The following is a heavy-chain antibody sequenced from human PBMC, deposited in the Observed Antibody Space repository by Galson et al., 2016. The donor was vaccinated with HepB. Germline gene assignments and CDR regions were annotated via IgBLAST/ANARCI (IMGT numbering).Heavy chain of an antibody. D-gene: IGHD6-19*01. J-gene: IGHJ4*02. CDR2: INPKTGGR. Sequence: SVKVSCKASGYIFTGYYIHWVRQAPGQGLEWMGWINPKTGGRDYAQTFQGRVTMTRDTSNSTAYMELSRLRSDDTAVYYSARDLRDSSGPVGPTYHFDDWGQGTLVTVSS. V-gene: IGHV1-2*02. CDR3: ARDLRDSSGPVGPTYHFDD. CDR1: GYIFTGYY.